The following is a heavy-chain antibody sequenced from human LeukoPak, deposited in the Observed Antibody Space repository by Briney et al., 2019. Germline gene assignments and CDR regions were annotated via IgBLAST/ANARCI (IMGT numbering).Heavy chain of an antibody. Sequence: SQTPSLACAISGDSVSSNSAAWNWIRQSPSRGLEWLGRTNYRSKWHNDYAVSVKSRITINPDTSKNQFSLQLNSVTPEDTAVYYCARVPFERGRGATFDYWGQGTLVTVSS. CDR2: TNYRSKWHN. CDR1: GDSVSSNSAA. V-gene: IGHV6-1*01. J-gene: IGHJ4*02. CDR3: ARVPFERGRGATFDY. D-gene: IGHD1-26*01.